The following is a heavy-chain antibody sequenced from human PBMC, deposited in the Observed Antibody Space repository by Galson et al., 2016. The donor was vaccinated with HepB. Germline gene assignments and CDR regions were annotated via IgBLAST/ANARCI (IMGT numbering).Heavy chain of an antibody. CDR2: ISSSSSTI. D-gene: IGHD6-13*01. V-gene: IGHV3-48*04. Sequence: SLRLSCAGSGFTFNSYAMNWVRQAPRKGPEWVSYISSSSSTIYYADSVKGRFTISRDNAKNSLFLQLNSLRAEDTAVYYCARLRFSSSWYKDYWGQGTLVTVSS. CDR1: GFTFNSYA. J-gene: IGHJ4*02. CDR3: ARLRFSSSWYKDY.